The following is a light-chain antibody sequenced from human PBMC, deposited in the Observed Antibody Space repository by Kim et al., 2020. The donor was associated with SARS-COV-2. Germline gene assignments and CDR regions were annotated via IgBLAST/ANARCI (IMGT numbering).Light chain of an antibody. J-gene: IGLJ2*01. Sequence: SYELTQPPSMSVSPGQTASITCSGDKLGDKYTCWYQQKAGQSPVLVIHQDTKRPSGIPERFSGSNSGNTATLTISGTQAMDEADYFCQAWDINTVVFGGGTQLTVL. CDR3: QAWDINTVV. V-gene: IGLV3-1*01. CDR2: QDT. CDR1: KLGDKY.